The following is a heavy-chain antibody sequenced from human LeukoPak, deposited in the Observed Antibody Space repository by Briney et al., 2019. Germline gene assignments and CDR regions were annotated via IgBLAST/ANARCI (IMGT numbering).Heavy chain of an antibody. CDR1: GFTFSSYW. V-gene: IGHV3-74*01. Sequence: GGSLRLSCAVSGFTFSSYWMHWVRQAPGKGLVWVSRIDRDGSRINYADSVKGRFTISRDDSKNMLYLQMNSLRAEDTAVYYCAKDLGGTYFDYWGQGTLVTVSS. J-gene: IGHJ4*02. CDR2: IDRDGSRI. CDR3: AKDLGGTYFDY. D-gene: IGHD1-26*01.